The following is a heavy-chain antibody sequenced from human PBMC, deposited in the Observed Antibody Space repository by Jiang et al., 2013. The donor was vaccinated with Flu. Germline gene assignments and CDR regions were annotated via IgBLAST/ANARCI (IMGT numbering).Heavy chain of an antibody. CDR2: IDWDDDK. D-gene: IGHD2-8*01. CDR3: ARFRYCTDDSCFLPLGTLTP. CDR1: GFSLSTGGMC. Sequence: QTLSLTCTFSGFSLSTGGMCVSWVRQPPGKALEWLARIDWDDDKYYSTSLKTRLTVSRDTSKNQVVLTMTNMDPVDTATYYCARFRYCTDDSCFLPLGTLTPWGQATLVHRPL. V-gene: IGHV2-70*11. J-gene: IGHJ1*01.